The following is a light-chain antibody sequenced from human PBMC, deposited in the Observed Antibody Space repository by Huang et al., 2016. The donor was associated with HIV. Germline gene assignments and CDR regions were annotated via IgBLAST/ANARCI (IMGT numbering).Light chain of an antibody. CDR3: QQRTNWPTWT. CDR1: QSVSSY. CDR2: DAS. V-gene: IGKV3-11*01. J-gene: IGKJ1*01. Sequence: EIVLPQSPATLSLSPGERATLSCRASQSVSSYLAWYQQKPGQAPRLLIYDASNRATGSTARCSGSGSGTDFTLTISSLEPEDFAVYYCQQRTNWPTWTFGQGTKVEIK.